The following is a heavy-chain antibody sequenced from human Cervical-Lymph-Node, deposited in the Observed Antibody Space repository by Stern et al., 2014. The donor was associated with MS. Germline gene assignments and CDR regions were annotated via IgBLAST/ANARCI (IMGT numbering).Heavy chain of an antibody. CDR1: GFKFDDYA. CDR3: ANDLDSSGYYYAIDY. D-gene: IGHD3-22*01. J-gene: IGHJ4*02. V-gene: IGHV3-9*01. CDR2: ISGNSGSI. Sequence: EVHLVESGGGLVQPGRSLRLSCAASGFKFDDYAMHWVRQTPGKGLEWVSGISGNSGSIDYADSVKGRFIISRDNAKNSLYLQMNSLRAEDTALYFCANDLDSSGYYYAIDYWGQGTLVTVSS.